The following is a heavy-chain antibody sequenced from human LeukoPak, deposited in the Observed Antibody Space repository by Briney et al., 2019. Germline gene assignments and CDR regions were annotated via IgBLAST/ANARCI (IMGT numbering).Heavy chain of an antibody. CDR1: GGTFSSYA. D-gene: IGHD3-3*01. CDR3: ARGPITIFGVVMGCYGMDV. Sequence: GASVKVSCKASGGTFSSYAISWVRQAPGQGLEWMGWINPNSGGTNYAQKFQGRVTMTRDTSISTAYMELSRLRSDDTAVYYCARGPITIFGVVMGCYGMDVWGQGTTVTVSS. J-gene: IGHJ6*02. V-gene: IGHV1-2*02. CDR2: INPNSGGT.